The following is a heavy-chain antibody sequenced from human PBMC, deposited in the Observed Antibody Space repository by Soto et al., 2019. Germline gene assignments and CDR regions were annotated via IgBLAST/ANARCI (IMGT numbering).Heavy chain of an antibody. V-gene: IGHV1-2*04. CDR1: GYTFTGYY. CDR2: INPNSGGT. Sequence: QVQLMQSGAEVKKPGASVKVSCKASGYTFTGYYMHWVRQAPGQGLEWMGWINPNSGGTNYAQKFQGWVTMTRDTSISTAYMELSRLRSDDTAVYYCARSGRIFGVVAKGGMDVWGQGTTVTVSS. CDR3: ARSGRIFGVVAKGGMDV. J-gene: IGHJ6*02. D-gene: IGHD3-3*01.